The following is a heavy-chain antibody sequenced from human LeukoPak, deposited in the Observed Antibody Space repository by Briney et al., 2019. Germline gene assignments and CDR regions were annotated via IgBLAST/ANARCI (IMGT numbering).Heavy chain of an antibody. CDR2: ISTNGGST. CDR1: GFTFSSYA. D-gene: IGHD3-22*01. J-gene: IGHJ4*02. V-gene: IGHV3-64D*06. CDR3: VKLLVEMRLLLPYFDY. Sequence: PGGSLRLSCSASGFTFSSYAMHWVRQAPGKGLEFVSAISTNGGSTYYADSVKGRFTISRDNSKNMLYLHMSSLRPEDTAVYYCVKLLVEMRLLLPYFDYWGQGTLGSVSS.